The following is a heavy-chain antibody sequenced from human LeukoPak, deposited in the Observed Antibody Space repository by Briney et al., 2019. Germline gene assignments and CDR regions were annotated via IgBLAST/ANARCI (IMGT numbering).Heavy chain of an antibody. CDR2: ISGSGGST. CDR3: AKPLNSAYCCGGSCYDDY. CDR1: GFTFSSYA. J-gene: IGHJ4*02. D-gene: IGHD2-15*01. V-gene: IGHV3-23*01. Sequence: PGGSLRLSCAASGFTFSSYAMSWVRQAPGKGLEWVSAISGSGGSTYYADSVKGRFTISRDNSKNTLYLQMNSLRAEDTAVYYCAKPLNSAYCCGGSCYDDYWGQGTLVTVSS.